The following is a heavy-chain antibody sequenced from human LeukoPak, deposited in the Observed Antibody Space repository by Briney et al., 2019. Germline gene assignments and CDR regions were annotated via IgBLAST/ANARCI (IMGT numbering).Heavy chain of an antibody. CDR2: MNPNSGNT. CDR3: ATLAGRKTGTDPTHYYYYMDV. V-gene: IGHV1-8*01. D-gene: IGHD1-1*01. Sequence: ASVKVSCKASGYTFTSYDINWVRQATGQGLEWMGWMNPNSGNTGYAQKFQGRVTMTRNTSISTTYMELSSLRSDDTDVYYCATLAGRKTGTDPTHYYYYMDVWGKGTTVTVSS. CDR1: GYTFTSYD. J-gene: IGHJ6*03.